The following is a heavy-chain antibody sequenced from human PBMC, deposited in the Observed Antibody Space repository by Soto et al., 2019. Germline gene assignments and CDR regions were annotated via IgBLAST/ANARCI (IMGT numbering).Heavy chain of an antibody. CDR1: GCSLSSSNFH. Sequence: SETLYLTCTVSGCSLSSSNFHWGWIRQPTGKGLEWVGYTYYGGSTSYNPSFKSRLTVSLETSKSQISLRLSSVTAADTAVYYCARLGEYYQSLDPWGPGTLVTV. CDR2: TYYGGST. CDR3: ARLGEYYQSLDP. D-gene: IGHD2-2*01. J-gene: IGHJ5*02. V-gene: IGHV4-61*05.